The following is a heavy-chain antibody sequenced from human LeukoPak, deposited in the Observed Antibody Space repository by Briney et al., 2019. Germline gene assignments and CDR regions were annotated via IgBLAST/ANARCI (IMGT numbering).Heavy chain of an antibody. CDR3: ARDHATYYFDY. CDR1: GFTFSSYW. D-gene: IGHD2-15*01. J-gene: IGHJ4*02. Sequence: GGSLRLSCAASGFTFSSYWMSWVRQAPGKGMEWVANIKQDGSEKYYVDSVKGRFTISRDNAKNSLYLQMNSLRAEDTAVYYCARDHATYYFDYWGQGTLVTVSS. V-gene: IGHV3-7*01. CDR2: IKQDGSEK.